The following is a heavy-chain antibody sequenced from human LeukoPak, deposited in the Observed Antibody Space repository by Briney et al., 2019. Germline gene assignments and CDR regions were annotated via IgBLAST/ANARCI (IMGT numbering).Heavy chain of an antibody. V-gene: IGHV3-21*01. J-gene: IGHJ5*02. Sequence: PGGSLRLSCAASGFTFSSYSMNWVRQAPGKGLEWVSSISSGSSYIYYADSVKGRFTISRDNAKNSLYLQMDSLRAEDTAVYYCSKDQLLYDNWFDPWGQGTLVTVSS. CDR3: SKDQLLYDNWFDP. D-gene: IGHD2-2*02. CDR2: ISSGSSYI. CDR1: GFTFSSYS.